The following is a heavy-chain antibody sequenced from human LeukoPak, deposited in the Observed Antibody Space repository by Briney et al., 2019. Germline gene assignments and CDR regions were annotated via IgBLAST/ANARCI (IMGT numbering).Heavy chain of an antibody. CDR1: GITFSGYS. J-gene: IGHJ4*02. CDR3: ARETGWYFDY. D-gene: IGHD5-24*01. V-gene: IGHV3-48*04. CDR2: ISSSSTTI. Sequence: GGSLRLSCAASGITFSGYSMNWVRQAPGKGLEWVSYISSSSTTISYADSVKGRFTISRDVAKNSLYLQMNSLRAEDTAVYYCARETGWYFDYWGRGTLVAVSS.